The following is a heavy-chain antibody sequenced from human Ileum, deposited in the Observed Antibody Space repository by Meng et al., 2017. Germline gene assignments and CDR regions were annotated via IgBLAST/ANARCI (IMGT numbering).Heavy chain of an antibody. V-gene: IGHV1-3*01. Sequence: ASVKVSCKASGYDFNRFAFHWVRQAPGQRLEWMGWINGGNGITKYSQKFQGKVTISKDTSASTAYMELSSLRSEDTAVYYCARDPGLHSYYDLDVWGQGTTVTVSS. J-gene: IGHJ6*02. D-gene: IGHD5/OR15-5a*01. CDR1: GYDFNRFA. CDR3: ARDPGLHSYYDLDV. CDR2: INGGNGIT.